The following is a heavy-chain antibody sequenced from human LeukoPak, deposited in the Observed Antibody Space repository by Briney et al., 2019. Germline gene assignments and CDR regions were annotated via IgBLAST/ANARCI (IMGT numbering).Heavy chain of an antibody. V-gene: IGHV1-18*01. J-gene: IGHJ5*02. CDR3: ARDPSYGGNIDR. CDR2: ISAYNGNT. Sequence: ASVKVSCKASGYTFTSYGIRWVRQAPGQGLEWMGWISAYNGNTNYAQKFQGRVTITADESTSTAYMELSSLRSEDTAVYYCARDPSYGGNIDRWGQGTLVTVSS. CDR1: GYTFTSYG. D-gene: IGHD4-23*01.